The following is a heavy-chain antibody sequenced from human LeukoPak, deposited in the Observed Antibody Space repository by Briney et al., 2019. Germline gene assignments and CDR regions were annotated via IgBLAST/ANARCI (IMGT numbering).Heavy chain of an antibody. V-gene: IGHV3-21*01. CDR2: ISSDSNYM. J-gene: IGHJ4*02. D-gene: IGHD1-20*01. CDR1: GFTFSSYS. CDR3: ARGYNWNLGY. Sequence: GGSLRLSCAASGFTFSSYSMNWVRQAPGKGLEWVSSISSDSNYMSYADSVKGRFTISRDNAKNSLSLQMNSLRAEDTAVYYCARGYNWNLGYWGQGALVTVSS.